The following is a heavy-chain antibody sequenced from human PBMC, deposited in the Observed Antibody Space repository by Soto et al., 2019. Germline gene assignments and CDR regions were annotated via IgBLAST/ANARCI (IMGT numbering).Heavy chain of an antibody. V-gene: IGHV3-23*01. Sequence: LRLSCAASGVTFSSFAMSWVRQAPGKGLDWVSAISVSGGTTYYADSVKGRFTISRDNSKNTLYLHMHSLRAEDTAVYYCAKAVGIAVAGTVGNYWGQGTLVTVSS. CDR1: GVTFSSFA. CDR2: ISVSGGTT. J-gene: IGHJ4*02. D-gene: IGHD6-19*01. CDR3: AKAVGIAVAGTVGNY.